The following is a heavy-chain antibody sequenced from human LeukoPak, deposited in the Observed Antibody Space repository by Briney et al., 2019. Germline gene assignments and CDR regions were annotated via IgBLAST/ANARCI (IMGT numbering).Heavy chain of an antibody. CDR1: RFTFSNYG. CDR3: AKGLSTSYYSDFDY. CDR2: ISGSSSGT. D-gene: IGHD2-2*01. J-gene: IGHJ4*02. V-gene: IGHV3-23*01. Sequence: TGGSLRLSCAASRFTFSNYGMHWVRQAPGRGLEWVSGISGSSSGTNYADSVKGRFTISRDNSKNTLDLQMNSLRAEDTAVYYCAKGLSTSYYSDFDYWGQGTLVTVSS.